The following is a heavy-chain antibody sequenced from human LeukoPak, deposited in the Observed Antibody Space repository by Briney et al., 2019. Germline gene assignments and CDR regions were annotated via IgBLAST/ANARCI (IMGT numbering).Heavy chain of an antibody. J-gene: IGHJ2*01. V-gene: IGHV4-59*01. Sequence: PSETLSLTCTVSGGSISSYYWSWIRQPPGQGLEWIGYIYYSGSTNYNPSLKSRVTISVDTSKNQFSLTLSSVTAADTAVYYCARTEGYYDSSGYSWYFDLWGRGTLVTVSS. CDR1: GGSISSYY. CDR3: ARTEGYYDSSGYSWYFDL. D-gene: IGHD3-22*01. CDR2: IYYSGST.